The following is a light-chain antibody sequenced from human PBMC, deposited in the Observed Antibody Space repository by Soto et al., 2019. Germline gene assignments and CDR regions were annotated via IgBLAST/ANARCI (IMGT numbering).Light chain of an antibody. J-gene: IGLJ1*01. Sequence: CVRNRLASGSGVPLDSRRISCTETSSDVGGYNYVSWYQQHPGKAPKFMIYDVSNRPSGVSNCFSGSKSGNTASLTISGLQAEDEADYYCSSYTTSNTRQIVFGTGTKVTVL. CDR3: SSYTTSNTRQIV. CDR2: DVS. V-gene: IGLV2-14*01. CDR1: SSDVGGYNY.